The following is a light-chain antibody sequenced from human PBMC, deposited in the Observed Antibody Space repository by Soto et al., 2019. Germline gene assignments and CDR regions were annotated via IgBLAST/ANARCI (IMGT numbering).Light chain of an antibody. CDR1: SSDVGGYNY. CDR3: SSYTSSSTRV. Sequence: QSALTQPPSASGFPGQSVTISCTGTSSDVGGYNYVSWYQQHPGKAPKLMIYEVSKRPSGVPDRFSGSKSGNTASLTVSGLQAEDEADYYCSSYTSSSTRVFGTGTKLTVL. J-gene: IGLJ1*01. V-gene: IGLV2-8*01. CDR2: EVS.